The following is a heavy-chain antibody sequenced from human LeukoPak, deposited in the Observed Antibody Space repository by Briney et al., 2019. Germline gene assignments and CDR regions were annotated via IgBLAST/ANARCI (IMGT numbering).Heavy chain of an antibody. Sequence: SQTLSLTCAVSGGSISSGGYSWSWIRQPPGKGLEWLGYISNTGTTINNPSLKGRVTLSLNTSKNQFSLRLSSVTAADTAVYYCARAVQRWFWFDPWGQGTLVTVSS. J-gene: IGHJ5*02. CDR1: GGSISSGGYS. D-gene: IGHD3-10*01. CDR3: ARAVQRWFWFDP. CDR2: ISNTGTT. V-gene: IGHV4-30-4*07.